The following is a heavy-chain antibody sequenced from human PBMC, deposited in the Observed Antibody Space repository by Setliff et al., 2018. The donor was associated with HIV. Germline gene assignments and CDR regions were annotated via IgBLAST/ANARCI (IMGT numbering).Heavy chain of an antibody. J-gene: IGHJ5*02. D-gene: IGHD5-12*01. Sequence: GSLRLSCVASGFPFDTYALHWVRQAPGKGLEWVAVMSPDDRAIQYADSVRGRFTISRDNSKNTLFLQMNSLRGDDTAIYHFATDRGGPNQRRWLGGGGRVYGYGDPTLEGRVVEGAPTVFDIANPLQPPPWG. CDR2: MSPDDRAI. CDR1: GFPFDTYA. CDR3: ATDRGGPNQRRWLGGGGRVYGYGDPTLEGRVVEGAPTVFDIANPLQPPP. V-gene: IGHV3-30*04.